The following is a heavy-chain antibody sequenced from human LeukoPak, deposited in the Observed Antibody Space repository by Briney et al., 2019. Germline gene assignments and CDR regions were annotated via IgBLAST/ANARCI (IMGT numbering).Heavy chain of an antibody. CDR1: GFTFSSYS. Sequence: GGSLRLSCAASGFTFSSYSMNWVRQAPGKGLEWVSSISSSGSYVPYADSVKGRFTISRDNARNSLYLQMNSLRAEDTAVYYCARGSAYLDSWGQGTLVTVSS. CDR2: ISSSGSYV. J-gene: IGHJ4*02. V-gene: IGHV3-21*01. CDR3: ARGSAYLDS.